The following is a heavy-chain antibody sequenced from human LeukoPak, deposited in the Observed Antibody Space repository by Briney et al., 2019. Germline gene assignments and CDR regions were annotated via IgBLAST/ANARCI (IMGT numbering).Heavy chain of an antibody. CDR2: IDLDSGGT. CDR3: AADPWFGELRDY. J-gene: IGHJ4*02. Sequence: GASVKVSCKASGYTFTDHHLHWVRQAPGQGPEWMGGIDLDSGGTNYGQKFQGRVTLTGDTSINTAYMELSSLRSDDTAVYYCAADPWFGELRDYWGQGTLVTVSS. CDR1: GYTFTDHH. V-gene: IGHV1-2*02. D-gene: IGHD3-10*01.